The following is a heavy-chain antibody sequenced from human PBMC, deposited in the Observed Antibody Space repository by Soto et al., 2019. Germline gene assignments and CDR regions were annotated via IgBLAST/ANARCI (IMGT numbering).Heavy chain of an antibody. Sequence: SGPTLVNPIETLTLTCTVSGFSLTTGKMGVSWIRQPPGKALEWIGYVSYSGSTDYHPSLKSRVSISIDTSKNQFSLKMISVTAADTAVYYCARHGSDSGWFFFDPWGQGALVTVSS. J-gene: IGHJ5*02. D-gene: IGHD6-19*01. CDR1: GFSLTTGKMG. CDR2: VSYSGST. CDR3: ARHGSDSGWFFFDP. V-gene: IGHV4-61*01.